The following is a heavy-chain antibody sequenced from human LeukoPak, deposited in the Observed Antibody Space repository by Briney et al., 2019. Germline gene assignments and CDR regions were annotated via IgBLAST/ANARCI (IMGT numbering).Heavy chain of an antibody. CDR1: GYTFTSSA. D-gene: IGHD2-8*01. CDR2: INPNSGGT. V-gene: IGHV1-2*02. CDR3: ALLEVPIVLMAYAIVAGFDI. Sequence: PRASVKVSCKASGYTFTSSAMNWVRQAPGQGLEWMGWINPNSGGTNYAQKFQGRVTMTRDTSISTAYMELSRLRSDDTAVYYCALLEVPIVLMAYAIVAGFDIWGQGTMVTVSS. J-gene: IGHJ3*02.